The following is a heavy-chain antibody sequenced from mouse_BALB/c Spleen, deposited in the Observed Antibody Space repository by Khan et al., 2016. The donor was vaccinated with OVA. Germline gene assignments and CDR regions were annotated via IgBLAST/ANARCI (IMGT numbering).Heavy chain of an antibody. J-gene: IGHJ2*01. D-gene: IGHD1-1*01. CDR1: GFTFNNYG. Sequence: EVKLVESGGGLVQPGGSRKLSCAASGFTFNNYGMHWVRQAPEKGLEWVAYISGDSNTIYYVDSVKGRFTISRDNPKNTLFLQMTSLNSEDTAMYYCATSDFYGDYVDYWGPGTTLTVS. CDR3: ATSDFYGDYVDY. V-gene: IGHV5-17*02. CDR2: ISGDSNTI.